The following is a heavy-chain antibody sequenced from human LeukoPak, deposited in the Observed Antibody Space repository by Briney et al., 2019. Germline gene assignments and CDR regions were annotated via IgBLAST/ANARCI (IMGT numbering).Heavy chain of an antibody. V-gene: IGHV3-20*04. J-gene: IGHJ4*02. Sequence: GGSLRLSCAASGFTFDDYDLNWVRQAPGKGLEWVSGISWNGRNTAYAESLKGRFTISRDNVKNSLYLQMNSLRAEDTAFYYCARVQQYDKFDYWGQGTLVTVSS. D-gene: IGHD3-22*01. CDR2: ISWNGRNT. CDR3: ARVQQYDKFDY. CDR1: GFTFDDYD.